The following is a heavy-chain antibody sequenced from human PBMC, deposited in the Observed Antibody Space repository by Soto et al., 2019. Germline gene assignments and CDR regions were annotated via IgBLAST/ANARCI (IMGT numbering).Heavy chain of an antibody. CDR2: IYHSGST. J-gene: IGHJ4*02. CDR3: ARGRHYYDSSGYSEPQPLVDY. D-gene: IGHD3-22*01. CDR1: GYSISSGYY. V-gene: IGHV4-38-2*01. Sequence: ETLSLTCAVSGYSISSGYYWGWIRQPPGKGLEWIGSIYHSGSTYYNPSLKSRVTISVDTSKNQFSLKLSSVTAADTAVYYCARGRHYYDSSGYSEPQPLVDYWGQGTQVTVPS.